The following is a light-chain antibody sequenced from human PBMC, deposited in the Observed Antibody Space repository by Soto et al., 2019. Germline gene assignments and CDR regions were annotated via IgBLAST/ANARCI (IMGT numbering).Light chain of an antibody. CDR1: SSNIGSND. Sequence: QSVLTQPPSASGTPGQRVTISCSGSSSNIGSNDVSWYQHFPGTAPKVLIYSDDQRPSGVPDRFSGSKSGTSASLAISGLRDEEDDDYCCASWGGIRNTLVFGGGTKLTVL. CDR3: ASWGGIRNTLV. J-gene: IGLJ3*02. CDR2: SDD. V-gene: IGLV1-44*01.